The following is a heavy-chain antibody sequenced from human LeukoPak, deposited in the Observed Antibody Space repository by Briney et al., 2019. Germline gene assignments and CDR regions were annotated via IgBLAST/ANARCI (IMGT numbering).Heavy chain of an antibody. V-gene: IGHV3-48*02. Sequence: GGSLRLSCAASGFSFRTYSMNWVRQAPGKGLEWVSYISGSSSTIYYADSVKGRFTISRDNAKNSLYLQMNSLRDEDTVVYYCARGVLLDDYWGQGTLVTVSS. J-gene: IGHJ4*02. D-gene: IGHD3-10*01. CDR1: GFSFRTYS. CDR3: ARGVLLDDY. CDR2: ISGSSSTI.